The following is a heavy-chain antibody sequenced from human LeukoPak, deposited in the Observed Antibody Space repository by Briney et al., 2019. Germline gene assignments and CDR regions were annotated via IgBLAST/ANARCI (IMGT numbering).Heavy chain of an antibody. J-gene: IGHJ6*02. D-gene: IGHD2-15*01. Sequence: AGGSLRLTCAASGFTFSSYSMNWVRQAPGKGLEWVSSISSSSSYIYYADSVKGRFTISRDNAKNSLYLQMNSLRAEDTAVYYCARGGPYCSGGSCYSDYYYYYGMDVWGQGTTVTVSS. CDR2: ISSSSSYI. CDR1: GFTFSSYS. CDR3: ARGGPYCSGGSCYSDYYYYYGMDV. V-gene: IGHV3-21*04.